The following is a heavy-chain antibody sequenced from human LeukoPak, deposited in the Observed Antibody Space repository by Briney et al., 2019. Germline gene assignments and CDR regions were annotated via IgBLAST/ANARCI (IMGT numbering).Heavy chain of an antibody. J-gene: IGHJ4*02. V-gene: IGHV3-11*03. D-gene: IGHD3-10*01. Sequence: PGGSLRLSCAASGFTFSDYYMSWIRQAPGKGLEWGSYISGSSSFTKYADSVKGRFTISRDNAKNSLYLQMSSLRAEDTAVYYCARWFGSVSYYGYWGQGTRLSVPS. CDR1: GFTFSDYY. CDR2: ISGSSSFT. CDR3: ARWFGSVSYYGY.